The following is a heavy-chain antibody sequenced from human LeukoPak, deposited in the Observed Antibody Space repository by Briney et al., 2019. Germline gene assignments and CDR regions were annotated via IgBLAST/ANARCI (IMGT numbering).Heavy chain of an antibody. CDR1: GDTFTGYF. J-gene: IGHJ4*02. Sequence: GASAKVSCKASGDTFTGYFMHWVRQAPGQGLEWMGRINLNSGGTYYAQNFQGRVTMTRDTSISTAYVELSRLTSDDTAVYYCARDLSSTSNWEFDYWGQGTLVTVSS. CDR3: ARDLSSTSNWEFDY. D-gene: IGHD1-26*01. CDR2: INLNSGGT. V-gene: IGHV1-2*06.